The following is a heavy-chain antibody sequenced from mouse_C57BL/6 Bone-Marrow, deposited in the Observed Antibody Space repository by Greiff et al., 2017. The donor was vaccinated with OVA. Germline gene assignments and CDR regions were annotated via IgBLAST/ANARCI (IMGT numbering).Heavy chain of an antibody. J-gene: IGHJ3*01. D-gene: IGHD1-1*01. CDR2: IDPSDSYT. Sequence: VQLQQPGAELVKPGASVKLSCKASGYTFTSYWMQWVKQRPGQGLEWIGEIDPSDSYTNYNQKFKGKATLTVDTSSSTAYMQLSSLTSEDSAVDYCARRGYDGSTAWFAYWGQGTLVTVSA. CDR3: ARRGYDGSTAWFAY. V-gene: IGHV1-50*01. CDR1: GYTFTSYW.